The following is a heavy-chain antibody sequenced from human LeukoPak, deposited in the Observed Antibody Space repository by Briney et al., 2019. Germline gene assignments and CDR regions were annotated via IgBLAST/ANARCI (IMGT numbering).Heavy chain of an antibody. CDR1: GYTFTSYA. CDR2: INAGNGNT. V-gene: IGHV1-3*01. D-gene: IGHD3-3*01. Sequence: GASVKVSCKASGYTFTSYAMHWVRQAPGQRLEWMGYINAGNGNTKYSQKLQGRVTITRDTSASTAYMELSSLRSEDTAVYYCARDRYDFWQYYFDYWGQGTLVTVSS. J-gene: IGHJ4*02. CDR3: ARDRYDFWQYYFDY.